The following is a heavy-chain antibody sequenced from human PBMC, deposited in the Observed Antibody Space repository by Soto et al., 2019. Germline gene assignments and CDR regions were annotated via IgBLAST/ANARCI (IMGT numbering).Heavy chain of an antibody. V-gene: IGHV4-39*01. Sequence: PSETLSLTCTVSGGSISSSTYNWGWIRQPPGKRLEWIGNIYYSGSPCYNPSLKSRVTISVDTSRNQLSLKLSSVTAADTAVYYCARSPTAVTTPRRDTFDVWGQGTMVTVSS. CDR3: ARSPTAVTTPRRDTFDV. D-gene: IGHD4-17*01. CDR2: IYYSGSP. CDR1: GGSISSSTYN. J-gene: IGHJ3*01.